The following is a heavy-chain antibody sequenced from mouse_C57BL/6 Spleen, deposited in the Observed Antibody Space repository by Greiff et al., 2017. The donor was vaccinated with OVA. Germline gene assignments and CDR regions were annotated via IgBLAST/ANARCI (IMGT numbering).Heavy chain of an antibody. J-gene: IGHJ4*01. V-gene: IGHV1-64*01. CDR3: ASPYYGGDD. D-gene: IGHD2-10*01. CDR1: GYTFTSYW. Sequence: VQLQQPGAELVKPGASVKLSCKASGYTFTSYWMHWVKQRPGQGLEWIGMIHPNSGSTNYNEKFKSKATLTVDKASSTAYMQLSDLTSEDSAVYYCASPYYGGDDWGKGTSVTVSS. CDR2: IHPNSGST.